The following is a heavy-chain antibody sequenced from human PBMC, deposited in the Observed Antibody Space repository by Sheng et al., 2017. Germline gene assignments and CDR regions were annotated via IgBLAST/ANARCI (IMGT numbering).Heavy chain of an antibody. CDR2: VIPLFRTA. V-gene: IGHV1-69*01. CDR3: AASLRTGYPLYRSSDI. Sequence: QVQLVQSGAEVKEPESSVKVSCKASGGTLSSYVLSWVRQAPGQGLEWMGGVIPLFRTANYAQRFQGRLTITADESTNTAYMDLTSLTFEDTAVYYCAASLRTGYPLYRSSDIWGQGTMVTVSS. D-gene: IGHD3-9*01. CDR1: GGTLSSYV. J-gene: IGHJ3*02.